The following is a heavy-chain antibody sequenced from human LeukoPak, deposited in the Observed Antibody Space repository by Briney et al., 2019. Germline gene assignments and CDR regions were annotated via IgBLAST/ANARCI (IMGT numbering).Heavy chain of an antibody. CDR2: INPNINGT. Sequence: ASVKVSCKASGYTFTGYYIHWVRQAPGQGLEWMGWINPNINGTNYAQKFQGRVTMTRDTSISTAYMELSRLRSDDTAVYYCARDNGLRYFDWLLLSPGYFDLWGRGTLVTVSS. J-gene: IGHJ2*01. CDR3: ARDNGLRYFDWLLLSPGYFDL. CDR1: GYTFTGYY. V-gene: IGHV1-2*02. D-gene: IGHD3-9*01.